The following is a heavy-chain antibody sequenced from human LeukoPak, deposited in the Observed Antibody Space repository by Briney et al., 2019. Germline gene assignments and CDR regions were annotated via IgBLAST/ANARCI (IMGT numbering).Heavy chain of an antibody. CDR3: ARDPTLGYGGNSGPFDY. CDR2: ISAYNGNT. V-gene: IGHV1-18*01. CDR1: GYTFTSYG. D-gene: IGHD4-23*01. Sequence: ASVKVSCKASGYTFTSYGISWVRQAPGQGLEWMGWISAYNGNTNYAQKFQGRVTMTRDTSTSTVYMELSSLRSEDTAVYYCARDPTLGYGGNSGPFDYWAREPWSPSPQ. J-gene: IGHJ4*02.